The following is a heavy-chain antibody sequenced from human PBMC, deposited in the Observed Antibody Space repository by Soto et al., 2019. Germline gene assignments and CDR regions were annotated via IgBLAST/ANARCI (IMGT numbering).Heavy chain of an antibody. V-gene: IGHV1-69*13. CDR3: AKTPPRTTATAHYFDY. J-gene: IGHJ4*02. D-gene: IGHD4-17*01. CDR1: GDTFSSYA. CDR2: IIPIFDTA. Sequence: SVKVSCKASGDTFSSYAISWVRQAPGQGLEWMGGIIPIFDTANYAQKFQGRVTITADESTSTAYMELSSLTSEDTAVYYCAKTPPRTTATAHYFDYWGQGSRVTVSS.